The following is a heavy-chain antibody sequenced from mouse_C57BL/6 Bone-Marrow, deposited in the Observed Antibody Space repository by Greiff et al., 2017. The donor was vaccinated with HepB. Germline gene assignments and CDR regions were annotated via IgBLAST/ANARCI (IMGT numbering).Heavy chain of an antibody. CDR3: ARERGLLPHFDY. D-gene: IGHD2-3*01. CDR1: GYTFTSYW. Sequence: QVQLQQPGAELVKPGASVKMSCKASGYTFTSYWITWVKQRPGQGLEWIGDIYPGSGSTNYNEKFKSKATLTVDTSSSTAYMQLSSLTSEDSAVYYCARERGLLPHFDYWGQGTTLTVSS. J-gene: IGHJ2*01. CDR2: IYPGSGST. V-gene: IGHV1-55*01.